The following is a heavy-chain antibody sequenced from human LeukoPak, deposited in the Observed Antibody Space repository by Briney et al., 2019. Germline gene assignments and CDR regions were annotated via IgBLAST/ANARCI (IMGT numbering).Heavy chain of an antibody. CDR3: ARILTKFSHGFDI. D-gene: IGHD4-11*01. CDR1: GGSFSGYY. V-gene: IGHV4-34*01. J-gene: IGHJ3*02. Sequence: SETLSLTCAVYGGSFSGYYWSWIRQPPGKGLEWIGEINHSGSTNYNPSLKSRLTISVDTSKSQFSLRLNSVTVADTAVYYCARILTKFSHGFDIWGQGTAVTVSS. CDR2: INHSGST.